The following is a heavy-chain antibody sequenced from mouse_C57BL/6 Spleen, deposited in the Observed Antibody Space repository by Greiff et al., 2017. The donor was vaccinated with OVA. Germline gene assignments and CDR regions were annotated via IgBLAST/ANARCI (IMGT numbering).Heavy chain of an antibody. Sequence: QVQLQQPGAELVMPGASVKLSCKASGYTFTSYWMHWVKQRPGQGLEWIGEIDPSDSSTNSNQKFKGKSPLTVDKSSSTAYMQLSSLTSEDSAVYYCARYSKEAMDYWGQGTSVTVSS. J-gene: IGHJ4*01. CDR3: ARYSKEAMDY. CDR1: GYTFTSYW. CDR2: IDPSDSST. V-gene: IGHV1-69*01. D-gene: IGHD2-5*01.